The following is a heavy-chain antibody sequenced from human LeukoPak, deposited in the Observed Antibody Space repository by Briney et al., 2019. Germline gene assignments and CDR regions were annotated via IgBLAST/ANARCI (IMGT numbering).Heavy chain of an antibody. Sequence: PGGSLRFSCAASGFTFSTYAMTRVRQAPGKGLEWVSAISGTDGSTYYADSVKGRFTISRDNSKNTLYLQMNSLRAEDTAVYYCAKAACTTRCYYNCWGQGTLVTVSS. CDR3: AKAACTTRCYYNC. J-gene: IGHJ4*02. V-gene: IGHV3-23*01. CDR2: ISGTDGST. D-gene: IGHD2-2*01. CDR1: GFTFSTYA.